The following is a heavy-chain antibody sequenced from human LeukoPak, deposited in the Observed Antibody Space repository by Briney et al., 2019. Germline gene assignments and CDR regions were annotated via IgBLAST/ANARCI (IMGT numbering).Heavy chain of an antibody. J-gene: IGHJ4*02. V-gene: IGHV1-46*01. Sequence: ASVKVSCKASRYTFTSYYMHWVRQAPGQGLEWMGIINPSGGSTSYAQKFQGRVTMTRDTSTSTVYMELSSLRSEDTAVYYCVRDLGPACGGDCSMDYWGQGTLVTVSS. D-gene: IGHD2-21*02. CDR3: VRDLGPACGGDCSMDY. CDR2: INPSGGST. CDR1: RYTFTSYY.